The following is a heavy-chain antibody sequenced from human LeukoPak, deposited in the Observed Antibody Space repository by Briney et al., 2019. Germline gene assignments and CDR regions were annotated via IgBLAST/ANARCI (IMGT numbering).Heavy chain of an antibody. D-gene: IGHD3-9*01. J-gene: IGHJ4*02. V-gene: IGHV3-23*01. CDR2: ISGSGGST. CDR3: AKNVNYDILTGRIDY. CDR1: GFTFSGYA. Sequence: PGGSLRLSCVASGFTFSGYAMSWVRQAPGKGLEWVSAISGSGGSTYYADSVKGRFTISRDNSKNTLYLQMNSLRAEDTAVYYCAKNVNYDILTGRIDYWGQGTLVTVSS.